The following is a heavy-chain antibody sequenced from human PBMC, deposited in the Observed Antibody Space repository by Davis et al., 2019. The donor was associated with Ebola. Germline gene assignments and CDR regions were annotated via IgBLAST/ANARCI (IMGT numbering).Heavy chain of an antibody. CDR1: GFTFSRYD. V-gene: IGHV3-13*01. J-gene: IGHJ4*02. CDR3: ARAPPGSRFRLDH. CDR2: TGPTGDT. D-gene: IGHD6-13*01. Sequence: GESLNIPCAASGFTFSRYDMTWVRHATGQGLEWVSATGPTGDTYYLASVRGRFTVSRDDATDSFYLQMDSLRVEDTAVYYCARAPPGSRFRLDHWGQGTLVTVSS.